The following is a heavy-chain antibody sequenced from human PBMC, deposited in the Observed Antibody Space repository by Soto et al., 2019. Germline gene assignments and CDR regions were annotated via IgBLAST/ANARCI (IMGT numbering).Heavy chain of an antibody. CDR1: GFTFNIYA. CDR2: ISFDGTKK. Sequence: GGSLRLSCAASGFTFNIYALHWVRQAPGKGLEWVAVISFDGTKKYYSDSVKGRFTISRDNLKNTLYLQMNNLRVEDAALYFCTREDDYGYRYINYGLDVWGQGTTVTVSS. J-gene: IGHJ6*02. D-gene: IGHD4-17*01. V-gene: IGHV3-30-3*01. CDR3: TREDDYGYRYINYGLDV.